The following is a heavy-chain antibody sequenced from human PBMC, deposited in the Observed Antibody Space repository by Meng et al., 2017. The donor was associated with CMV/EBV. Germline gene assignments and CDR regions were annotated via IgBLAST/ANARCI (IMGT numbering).Heavy chain of an antibody. D-gene: IGHD3-3*01. J-gene: IGHJ6*02. CDR1: GFTFRNHW. V-gene: IGHV3-23*03. CDR3: AKDSAQYYDFWSGYYRGSGKYDMDV. Sequence: GESLKISCAASGFTFRNHWMSWVRQAPGKGLEWVSVIYSGGSSTYYADSVKGRFTISRDNSKNTLYLQMNSLRAEDTTVYYCAKDSAQYYDFWSGYYRGSGKYDMDVWGQGTTVTVSS. CDR2: IYSGGSST.